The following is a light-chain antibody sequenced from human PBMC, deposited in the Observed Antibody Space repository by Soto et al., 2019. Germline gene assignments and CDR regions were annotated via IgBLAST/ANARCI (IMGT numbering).Light chain of an antibody. V-gene: IGKV3-20*01. J-gene: IGKJ2*01. CDR2: GAS. CDR3: QQYGSSRYT. CDR1: QSVRNSY. Sequence: EIVLTHSPGTLSLSPGERATLSCSASQSVRNSYLAWYQQKPGQAPRLLIYGASGRATGIPDRFSGSGSGTDFTLTISRLEPEDFAVYYCQQYGSSRYTFGQGTKLEI.